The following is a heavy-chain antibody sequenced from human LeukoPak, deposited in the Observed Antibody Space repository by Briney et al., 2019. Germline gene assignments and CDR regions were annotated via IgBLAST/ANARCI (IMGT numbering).Heavy chain of an antibody. V-gene: IGHV1-69*05. CDR1: GGAFSRYS. CDR3: AGRFCRSGSCLPLDY. J-gene: IGHJ4*02. Sequence: ASVKVSCKASGGAFSRYSISWVRQAPGQGLEWMGTSIPIFDTTNYAQKFQGRVTITTDESTSTAYMELSSLRSEDTAVYYCAGRFCRSGSCLPLDYWGQGTPVTVSS. D-gene: IGHD2-15*01. CDR2: SIPIFDTT.